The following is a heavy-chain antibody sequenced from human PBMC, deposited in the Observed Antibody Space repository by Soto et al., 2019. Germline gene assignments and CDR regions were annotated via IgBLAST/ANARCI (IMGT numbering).Heavy chain of an antibody. CDR3: ASSYGDYGIDY. J-gene: IGHJ4*02. CDR2: IWYDGSNK. CDR1: GFTFSSYG. Sequence: QVQLVESGGGVVQPGRSLRLSCAASGFTFSSYGMHWVRQAPGKGLEWVAVIWYDGSNKYYADSVKGRFTISRDNSKNTLYLQMNSLSAEDTAVYYCASSYGDYGIDYWGQGTLVTVSS. V-gene: IGHV3-33*01. D-gene: IGHD4-17*01.